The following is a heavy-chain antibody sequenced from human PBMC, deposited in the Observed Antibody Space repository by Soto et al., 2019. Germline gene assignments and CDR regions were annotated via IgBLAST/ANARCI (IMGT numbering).Heavy chain of an antibody. V-gene: IGHV4-34*01. CDR3: ARGLILWFGELSRRGGYYYYMDG. J-gene: IGHJ6*03. CDR2: INDSGNI. Sequence: QVQLQQWGAGLLKPSETLSLTCAVYGGSFSGYQWSWIRQTPGKGLEWIGEINDSGNINYNPSLKSRVTILLDTPKKQISLKLSSVTAAASAVYYCARGLILWFGELSRRGGYYYYMDGWGKGTTVTVSS. CDR1: GGSFSGYQ. D-gene: IGHD3-10*01.